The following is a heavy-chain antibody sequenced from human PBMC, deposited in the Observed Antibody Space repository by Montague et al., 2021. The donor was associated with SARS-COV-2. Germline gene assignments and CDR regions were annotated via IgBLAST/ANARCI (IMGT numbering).Heavy chain of an antibody. Sequence: SETLSLTCTVSGGSVSSYYWTWLRQPPVKGLDCIGFLYFSGTSTTYNPSLKSRVTISIDTSKNQFSLNLSSVTAADTAVYFCARDQGLRGWFDPWGQGTLVAVSS. CDR2: LYFSGTST. CDR3: ARDQGLRGWFDP. J-gene: IGHJ5*02. CDR1: GGSVSSYY. V-gene: IGHV4-59*02.